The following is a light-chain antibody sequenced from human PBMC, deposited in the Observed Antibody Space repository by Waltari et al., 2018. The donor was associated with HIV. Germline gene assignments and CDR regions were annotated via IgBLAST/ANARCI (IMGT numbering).Light chain of an antibody. CDR3: HQSYSNPVT. Sequence: DLVMTQSPDSLALSLGAWATIPCKSSQSVFSSPKNKSYLTWYQQRPGLPPKVLIYWASTRESGVPDRFSGSGSGTDFTLTISNLQAEDVALYYCHQSYSNPVTFGGGTRVAIK. CDR1: QSVFSSPKNKSY. J-gene: IGKJ4*01. V-gene: IGKV4-1*01. CDR2: WAS.